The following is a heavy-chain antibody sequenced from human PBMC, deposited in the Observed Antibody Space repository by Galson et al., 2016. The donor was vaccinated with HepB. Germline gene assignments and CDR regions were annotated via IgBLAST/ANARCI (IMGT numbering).Heavy chain of an antibody. V-gene: IGHV4-59*01. J-gene: IGHJ4*02. Sequence: SETLSLTCAVSGGSISSYYWSWIRQPPGKGLEWIAYIYYSVTTNYNPSLKSRVTISVDTSRNQFSLELTSVTAADTAVYYCARDSLGDYGDYVFDYWGQGTLVTVSS. CDR2: IYYSVTT. D-gene: IGHD4-17*01. CDR3: ARDSLGDYGDYVFDY. CDR1: GGSISSYY.